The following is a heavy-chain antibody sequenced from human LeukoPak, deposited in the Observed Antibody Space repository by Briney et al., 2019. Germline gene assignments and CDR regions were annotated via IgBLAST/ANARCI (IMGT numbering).Heavy chain of an antibody. D-gene: IGHD2-2*01. CDR1: GGSISSGGYY. J-gene: IGHJ6*02. CDR3: ARTVPAAPDYYYGMDV. V-gene: IGHV4-31*03. Sequence: PSQTLSLTCTVSGGSISSGGYYWSWIRQHPGKGLEWIGYIYYSGSTYYNPSLKSRVTISVDTSKNQFSLKLSSVTAADTAVYYCARTVPAAPDYYYGMDVWGQGTTVTASS. CDR2: IYYSGST.